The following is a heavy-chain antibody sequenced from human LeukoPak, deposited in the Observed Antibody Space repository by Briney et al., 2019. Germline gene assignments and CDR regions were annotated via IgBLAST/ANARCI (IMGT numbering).Heavy chain of an antibody. V-gene: IGHV3-30-3*01. Sequence: PGGSLRLSCAASGFTFSSYAMHWVRQAPGKGLEWVAVISYDGSNKYYADSVKGRFTISRDNSKNTLYLQMNSLRAEDTAVYYCARDHHGDGKFDYWGQGTLVTVSS. D-gene: IGHD4-17*01. J-gene: IGHJ4*02. CDR1: GFTFSSYA. CDR3: ARDHHGDGKFDY. CDR2: ISYDGSNK.